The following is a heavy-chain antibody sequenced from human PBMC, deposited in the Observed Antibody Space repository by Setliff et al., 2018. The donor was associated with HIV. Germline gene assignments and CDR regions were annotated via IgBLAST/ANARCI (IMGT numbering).Heavy chain of an antibody. CDR2: VYSTGST. J-gene: IGHJ3*02. CDR1: GFTFSDYY. CDR3: ARVATGPESFDI. Sequence: SETLRLSCAASGFTFSDYYMTWIRQPPGKGLEWIGYVYSTGSTNSKSSLKSRVTISVDTSKNQFSLKLSSVTAADTAVYYCARVATGPESFDIWGQGTMVTVSS. V-gene: IGHV4-59*01. D-gene: IGHD3-9*01.